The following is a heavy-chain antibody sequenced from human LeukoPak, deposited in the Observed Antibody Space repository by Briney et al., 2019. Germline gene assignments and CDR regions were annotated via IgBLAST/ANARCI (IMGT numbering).Heavy chain of an antibody. Sequence: PGGSLRLSCAASTFTFSSDSMNWVRQAPGKGLEWVSSISGSSDYIYYADSVKGRFTIFRDNAKNSLYLQMNSLRVEDSAVYYCARDSGSSWREGLNYWGQGTLVTVSS. V-gene: IGHV3-21*01. CDR3: ARDSGSSWREGLNY. J-gene: IGHJ4*02. CDR2: ISGSSDYI. D-gene: IGHD6-13*01. CDR1: TFTFSSDS.